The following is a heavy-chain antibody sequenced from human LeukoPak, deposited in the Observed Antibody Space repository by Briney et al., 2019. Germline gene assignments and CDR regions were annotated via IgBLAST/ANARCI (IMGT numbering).Heavy chain of an antibody. CDR3: ARPYSSRTYYYYYMDV. CDR2: IKQDGSEK. Sequence: GGSLRLSCAASGFTFSTYWMSWVRQAPGKGLEWVANIKQDGSEKYYVDSVKGRFAISRDNAKNSLYLEMNNLRPEDTAVYYCARPYSSRTYYYYYMDVWGKGTTVTVSS. D-gene: IGHD6-13*01. CDR1: GFTFSTYW. V-gene: IGHV3-7*01. J-gene: IGHJ6*03.